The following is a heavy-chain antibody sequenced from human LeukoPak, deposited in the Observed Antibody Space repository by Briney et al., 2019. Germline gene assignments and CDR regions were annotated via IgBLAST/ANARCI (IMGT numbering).Heavy chain of an antibody. J-gene: IGHJ4*02. CDR3: ARDSTGTAQRPIFDY. D-gene: IGHD1-1*01. CDR1: GFTFSSYA. CDR2: ISGSGGST. Sequence: GGSLRLSCAASGFTFSSYAMSWVRQAPGKGLEWVSAISGSGGSTYYADSVKGRFTISRDNSKNTLYLQMNSLRAEDTAVYYCARDSTGTAQRPIFDYWGQGTLVTVSS. V-gene: IGHV3-23*01.